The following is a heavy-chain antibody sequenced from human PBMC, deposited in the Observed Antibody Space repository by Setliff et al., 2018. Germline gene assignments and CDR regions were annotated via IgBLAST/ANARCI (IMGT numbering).Heavy chain of an antibody. D-gene: IGHD2-15*01. CDR3: ARTCSGSGCYAGLES. Sequence: PGGSLRLSCEASGFSFSSYAMNWVRQAPGKGLEWVSVIYSGGSTYYADSVKGRFTISRDNSKNTLYLQMNSLRPEDTAVYYCARTCSGSGCYAGLESWGQGTPVTVSS. J-gene: IGHJ4*02. V-gene: IGHV3-23*03. CDR1: GFSFSSYA. CDR2: IYSGGST.